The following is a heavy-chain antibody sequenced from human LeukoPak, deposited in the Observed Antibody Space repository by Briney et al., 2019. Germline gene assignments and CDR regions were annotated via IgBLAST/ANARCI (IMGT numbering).Heavy chain of an antibody. CDR3: ASGPWDYDFWSGYYISWFDP. J-gene: IGHJ5*02. CDR2: INHSGST. V-gene: IGHV4-34*01. Sequence: SETLSLTCAVYGGSFSGYYWSWIRQPPGKGLDWIGEINHSGSTNYNPSLKSRVTISVDTSKNQFSLKLSSVTAADTAVYYCASGPWDYDFWSGYYISWFDPWGQGTLVTVSS. CDR1: GGSFSGYY. D-gene: IGHD3-3*01.